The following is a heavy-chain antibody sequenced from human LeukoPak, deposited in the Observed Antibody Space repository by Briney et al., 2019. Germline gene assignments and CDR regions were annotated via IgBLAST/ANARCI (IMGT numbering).Heavy chain of an antibody. Sequence: GGSLRLSCAASGFTFSSYSMNWVRPAPGKGLGWVSSISSSSSYIYYADSVKGRFTISRDNAKNSLYLQMNSLRAEDTAVYYCARVPEQRHWNFDYWGQGTLVTVSS. V-gene: IGHV3-21*01. CDR1: GFTFSSYS. D-gene: IGHD6-25*01. CDR3: ARVPEQRHWNFDY. CDR2: ISSSSSYI. J-gene: IGHJ4*02.